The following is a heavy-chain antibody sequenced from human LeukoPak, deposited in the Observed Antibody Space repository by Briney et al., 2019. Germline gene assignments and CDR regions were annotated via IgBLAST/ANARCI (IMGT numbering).Heavy chain of an antibody. Sequence: SETLSLTCTVSGGSISSYYWSWIRQPPGKGLEWIGYIYYSGSTNYNPSLKSRVTISVDASKNQFSLKLSSVTAADTAVYYCARHVLGYSGGYYFDYWGQGTLVTVSS. CDR2: IYYSGST. CDR1: GGSISSYY. D-gene: IGHD5-12*01. CDR3: ARHVLGYSGGYYFDY. J-gene: IGHJ4*02. V-gene: IGHV4-59*08.